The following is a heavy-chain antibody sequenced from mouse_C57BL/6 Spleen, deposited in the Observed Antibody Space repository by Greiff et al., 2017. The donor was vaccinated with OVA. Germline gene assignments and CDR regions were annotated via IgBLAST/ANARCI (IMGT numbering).Heavy chain of an antibody. CDR3: ARRVYYDYDGDAMDY. D-gene: IGHD2-4*01. Sequence: LVESGAELMKPGASVQLSCKATGYTFTGYWIEWVKQRPGHGLEWIGEILPGSGSTNYNEKFKGKATFTADTSSNTAYMQLSSLTTEDSAIYYCARRVYYDYDGDAMDYWGQGTSVTVSS. CDR1: GYTFTGYW. CDR2: ILPGSGST. J-gene: IGHJ4*01. V-gene: IGHV1-9*01.